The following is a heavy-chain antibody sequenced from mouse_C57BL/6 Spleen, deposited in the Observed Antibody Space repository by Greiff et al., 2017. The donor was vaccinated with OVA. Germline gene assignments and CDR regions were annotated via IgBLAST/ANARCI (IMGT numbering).Heavy chain of an antibody. Sequence: VQLQQSGPELVKPGASVKISCKASGYAFSSSWMNWVKQRPGKGLEWIGRIYPGGGDTNYNGKFKGKATLTADKSSSTAYMQLSSLTSEDSAVYFCSDGYSFAYWGQGTLVTVSA. CDR3: SDGYSFAY. J-gene: IGHJ3*01. V-gene: IGHV1-82*01. D-gene: IGHD2-3*01. CDR1: GYAFSSSW. CDR2: IYPGGGDT.